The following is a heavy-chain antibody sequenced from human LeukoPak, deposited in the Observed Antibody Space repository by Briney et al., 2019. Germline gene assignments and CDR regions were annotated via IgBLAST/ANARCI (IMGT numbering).Heavy chain of an antibody. Sequence: SETLSLTCTVSGGAISSSSYYWGWIRHPPGKVLELLGTIYYSGSTYYNPSLKSRVTISVDTSKNQFSLKLSSVTAADTAVYYCARGGTMIVVVIPSGAFDIWGQGTMVTVSS. CDR3: ARGGTMIVVVIPSGAFDI. V-gene: IGHV4-39*01. CDR2: IYYSGST. CDR1: GGAISSSSYY. D-gene: IGHD3-22*01. J-gene: IGHJ3*02.